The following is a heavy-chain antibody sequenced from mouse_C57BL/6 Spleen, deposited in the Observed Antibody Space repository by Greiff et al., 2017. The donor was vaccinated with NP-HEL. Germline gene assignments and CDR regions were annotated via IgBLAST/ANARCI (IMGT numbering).Heavy chain of an antibody. CDR3: ARASLTEGLAY. CDR2: ISDGGSYT. V-gene: IGHV5-4*03. J-gene: IGHJ3*01. Sequence: EVKVVESGGGLVKPGGSLKLSCAASGFTFSSYAMSWVRQTPEKRLEWVATISDGGSYTYYPDNVKGRFTISSDNAKNNLYLQMSHLESEDTAMYYCARASLTEGLAYWGQGTLVTVSA. CDR1: GFTFSSYA. D-gene: IGHD6-1*01.